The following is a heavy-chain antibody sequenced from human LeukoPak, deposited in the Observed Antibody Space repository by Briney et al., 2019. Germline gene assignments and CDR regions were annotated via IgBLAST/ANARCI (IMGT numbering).Heavy chain of an antibody. V-gene: IGHV3-30*01. CDR3: ARFVVVTPFDY. CDR1: GFTFSSYA. Sequence: GGSLRLSCAASGFTFSSYAMPWVRQAPGKGLEWVAVISYDGSNKYYADSVKGRFTISRDNSKNTLYLQMNSLRAEDTAVYYCARFVVVTPFDYWGQGTLVTVSS. CDR2: ISYDGSNK. J-gene: IGHJ4*02. D-gene: IGHD2-21*02.